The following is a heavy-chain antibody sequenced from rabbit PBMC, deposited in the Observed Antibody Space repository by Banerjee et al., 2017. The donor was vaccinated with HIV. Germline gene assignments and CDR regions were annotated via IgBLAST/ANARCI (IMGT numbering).Heavy chain of an antibody. CDR1: GFTLSGYW. D-gene: IGHD6-1*01. J-gene: IGHJ4*01. CDR3: ARWDYYGGDAYAFGL. Sequence: QSLEESGGDLVKPGASLTLTCTASGFTLSGYWMSWVRQAPGKGLEWIGTIYGGSNGNIYYASWVNGRFTISKTSSTTVTLQMTSLTAADTATYFCARWDYYGGDAYAFGLWGQGTLVTVS. V-gene: IGHV1S40*01. CDR2: IYGGSNGNI.